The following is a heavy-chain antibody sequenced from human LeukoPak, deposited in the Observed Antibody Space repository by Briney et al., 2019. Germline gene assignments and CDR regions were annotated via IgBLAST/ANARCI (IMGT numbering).Heavy chain of an antibody. CDR2: IIPIFGTA. J-gene: IGHJ2*01. Sequence: GSSVKVSCKASGGTFSSYAISWVRQAPGQGLEWMGRIIPIFGTANYAQKFLGRVTITTDESTSTAYMELSSLRSEDTAVYYCASVTTVTPVWYFDLWGRGTLVTVSS. CDR1: GGTFSSYA. V-gene: IGHV1-69*05. D-gene: IGHD4-17*01. CDR3: ASVTTVTPVWYFDL.